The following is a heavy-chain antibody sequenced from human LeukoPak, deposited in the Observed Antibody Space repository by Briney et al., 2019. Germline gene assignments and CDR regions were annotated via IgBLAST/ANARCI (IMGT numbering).Heavy chain of an antibody. V-gene: IGHV4-30-4*01. J-gene: IGHJ5*02. D-gene: IGHD4-17*01. CDR2: IYYSGST. CDR3: ARGPYGDYDHNWFDP. CDR1: GGSISSGDYY. Sequence: SETLSLTCTVSGGSISSGDYYWRWIRQPPGTGLEWIGYIYYSGSTYYNPSLKSRVTISVDTSKNQFSLKLSSVTAADTAVYYCARGPYGDYDHNWFDPWGQGTLVTVSS.